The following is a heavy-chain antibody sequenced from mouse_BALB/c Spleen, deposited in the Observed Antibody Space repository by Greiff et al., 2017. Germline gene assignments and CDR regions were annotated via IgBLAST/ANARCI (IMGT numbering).Heavy chain of an antibody. J-gene: IGHJ3*01. CDR3: ARPYDY. D-gene: IGHD2-10*02. CDR1: GFTFSSYG. V-gene: IGHV5-6*01. Sequence: EVKLVESGGDLVKPGGSLKLSCAASGFTFSSYGMSWVRQTPDKRLEWVATISSGGSYTYYPDSVKGRFTISRDNAKNTLYLQMSSLKSEDTAMYYCARPYDYWGQGTLVTVSA. CDR2: ISSGGSYT.